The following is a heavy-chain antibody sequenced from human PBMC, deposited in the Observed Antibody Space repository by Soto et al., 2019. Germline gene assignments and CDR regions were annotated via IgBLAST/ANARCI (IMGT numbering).Heavy chain of an antibody. J-gene: IGHJ4*02. Sequence: SETLSLTCTVSGGSVSIGSYYWSWIRQPPGKGLEWIGYIYHSGSTNYNPPLKSRVTMSLDTSKNQFSLILSSVTAADTAVYYCARDYVTGERFDYWGQGTLVTVSS. V-gene: IGHV4-61*01. D-gene: IGHD7-27*01. CDR2: IYHSGST. CDR3: ARDYVTGERFDY. CDR1: GGSVSIGSYY.